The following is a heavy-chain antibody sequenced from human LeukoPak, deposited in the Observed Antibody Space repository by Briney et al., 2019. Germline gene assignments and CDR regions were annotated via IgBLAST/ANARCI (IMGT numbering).Heavy chain of an antibody. CDR3: ARSRGYSYGTTFLDY. CDR2: IYYSGSI. D-gene: IGHD5-18*01. CDR1: GGSISSYY. Sequence: SETLSLTCTVSGGSISSYYWSWIRQPPGKGLEWIGYIYYSGSINYNPSLKSRVTISVDTSKNQFSLKLSSVTAADTAVYYCARSRGYSYGTTFLDYWGQGTLVTVSS. V-gene: IGHV4-59*08. J-gene: IGHJ4*02.